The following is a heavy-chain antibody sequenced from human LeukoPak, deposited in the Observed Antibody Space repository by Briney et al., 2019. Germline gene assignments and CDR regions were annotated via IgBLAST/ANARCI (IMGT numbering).Heavy chain of an antibody. D-gene: IGHD3-22*01. CDR3: ARKVPSYDSSGYYLNPFAFDI. CDR2: IYYSGST. CDR1: GGSISSYY. Sequence: SETLSLTCTVSGGSISSYYWSWSRQPPGKGLEWIGYIYYSGSTDYNPSLKSRVTISVDTSKNQFSLKLSSVTAADTAVYYRARKVPSYDSSGYYLNPFAFDIWGQGTMVTVSS. V-gene: IGHV4-59*08. J-gene: IGHJ3*02.